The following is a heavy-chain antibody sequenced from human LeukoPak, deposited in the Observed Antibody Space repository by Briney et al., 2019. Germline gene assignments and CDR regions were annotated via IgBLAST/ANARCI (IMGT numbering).Heavy chain of an antibody. D-gene: IGHD6-13*01. V-gene: IGHV1-8*01. CDR2: VHPNSGNT. CDR3: ARGGAAAVKSPLDYMDV. CDR1: GYPFSTYE. Sequence: ASVKVSCKTSGYPFSTYEIIWVRQAAGQGLEWMGWVHPNSGNTAYAQKFQGRVTMTRDMSTSTVYMELSSLRSEDTAVYYCARGGAAAVKSPLDYMDVWGKGTTVTVSS. J-gene: IGHJ6*03.